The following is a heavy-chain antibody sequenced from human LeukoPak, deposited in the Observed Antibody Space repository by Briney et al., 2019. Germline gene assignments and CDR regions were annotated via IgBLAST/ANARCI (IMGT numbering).Heavy chain of an antibody. CDR1: GFTFDDYG. CDR2: INWNGGST. V-gene: IGHV3-20*04. Sequence: GGSLRLSCAASGFTFDDYGMSWVRQAPGKGLELVSGINWNGGSTGYADSVKGRFTTSRDNAKNSLYLQMNSLRAEDTALYYCARGYNWNDERSYYYYYMDVWGKGTTVTVSS. D-gene: IGHD1-1*01. CDR3: ARGYNWNDERSYYYYYMDV. J-gene: IGHJ6*03.